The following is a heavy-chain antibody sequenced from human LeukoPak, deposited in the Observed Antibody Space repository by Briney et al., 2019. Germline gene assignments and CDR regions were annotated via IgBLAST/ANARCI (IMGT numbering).Heavy chain of an antibody. CDR1: GGSISSYY. J-gene: IGHJ3*02. CDR2: INHSGST. CDR3: ARPYYDSSGYYHDAFDI. V-gene: IGHV4-34*01. Sequence: SETLSLTCTVSGGSISSYYWSWIWQPPGKGLEWIGEINHSGSTNYNPSLKSRVTISVDTSKNQFSLKLSSVTAADTAVYYCARPYYDSSGYYHDAFDIWGQGTMVTVSS. D-gene: IGHD3-22*01.